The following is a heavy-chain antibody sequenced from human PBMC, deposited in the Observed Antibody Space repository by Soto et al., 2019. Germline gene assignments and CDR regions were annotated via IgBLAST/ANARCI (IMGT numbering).Heavy chain of an antibody. CDR3: ARDQNGAPSAWFAY. D-gene: IGHD6-19*01. CDR2: ISYDGRNK. J-gene: IGHJ4*02. Sequence: GGSLRLSCAASGFTFSSFAMHWVRQAPGKGLEWVAVISYDGRNKYYADSVKGRFTISRDNSKNTLYLQMNSLRDEDTAVYYCARDQNGAPSAWFAYWGQGTLVTVSS. V-gene: IGHV3-30*04. CDR1: GFTFSSFA.